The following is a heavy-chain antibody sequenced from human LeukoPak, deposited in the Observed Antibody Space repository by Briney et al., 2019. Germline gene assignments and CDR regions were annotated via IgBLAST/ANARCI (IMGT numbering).Heavy chain of an antibody. Sequence: SETLPLTCTVSGGSISSYYWSWIRQPPGKGLEWIGYIYYSGSTNYNPSLKSRVTISVDTSKNQFSLKLSSVSAADTAVYYCARGILRYFDWSDYYYYYMDVWGKGTTVTVSS. J-gene: IGHJ6*03. V-gene: IGHV4-59*01. CDR2: IYYSGST. D-gene: IGHD3-9*01. CDR3: ARGILRYFDWSDYYYYYMDV. CDR1: GGSISSYY.